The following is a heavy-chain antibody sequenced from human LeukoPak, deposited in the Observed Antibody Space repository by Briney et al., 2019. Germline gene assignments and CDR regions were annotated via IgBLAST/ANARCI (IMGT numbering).Heavy chain of an antibody. CDR2: INPNSGGT. J-gene: IGHJ6*02. Sequence: ASVKVSCKASGYTFTGYYMHWVRQAPGQGLEWMGWINPNSGGTNYAQKFQGRVTMTRDTSISTAYMELSRLRSDDTAVYYCAKWGTYCSSTSCHFPDYYGMDVWGHGTTVTVSS. CDR3: AKWGTYCSSTSCHFPDYYGMDV. V-gene: IGHV1-2*02. CDR1: GYTFTGYY. D-gene: IGHD2-2*01.